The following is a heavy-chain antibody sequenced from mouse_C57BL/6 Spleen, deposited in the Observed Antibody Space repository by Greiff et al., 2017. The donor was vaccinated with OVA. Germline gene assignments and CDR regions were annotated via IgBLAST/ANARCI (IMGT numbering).Heavy chain of an antibody. Sequence: EVKVVESGGGLVQPKGSLKLSCAASGFSFNTYAMNWVRQAPGKGLEWVARIRSKSNNYATYYADSVKDRFTISSDDSESMLYLQMNNLQTVATAMYYCVRSRWMDYWGQGTSVPVSS. CDR2: IRSKSNNYAT. CDR3: VRSRWMDY. CDR1: GFSFNTYA. D-gene: IGHD1-1*02. J-gene: IGHJ4*01. V-gene: IGHV10-1*01.